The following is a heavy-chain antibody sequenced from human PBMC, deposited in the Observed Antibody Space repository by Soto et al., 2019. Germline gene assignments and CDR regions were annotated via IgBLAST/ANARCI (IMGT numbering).Heavy chain of an antibody. J-gene: IGHJ4*02. D-gene: IGHD5-18*01. CDR1: GGSISSGDYY. V-gene: IGHV4-30-4*01. CDR3: ARGGGYSNYLDY. CDR2: IYYSGST. Sequence: SETLSLTCTVSGGSISSGDYYWSWIRQPPGKGLEWIGYIYYSGSTYYNPSLKSRVTISVDTSKNQFSLKLSSVTAADTAVNYGARGGGYSNYLDYWGQGTLVTVSS.